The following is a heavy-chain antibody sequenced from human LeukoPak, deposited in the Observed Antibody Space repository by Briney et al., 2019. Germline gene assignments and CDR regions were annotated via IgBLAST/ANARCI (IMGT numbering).Heavy chain of an antibody. Sequence: SETLSLACAVYGGSFSGYYWSWIRQPPGKGLEGIGEINHSGSTNYNPSLKSRVTVSVDTSKNQFSLKLSSVTAADTAGYYCARGLKVPAASRPKDYYYYMDVWGKGTTVTVSS. CDR2: INHSGST. CDR3: ARGLKVPAASRPKDYYYYMDV. D-gene: IGHD2-2*01. J-gene: IGHJ6*03. CDR1: GGSFSGYY. V-gene: IGHV4-34*01.